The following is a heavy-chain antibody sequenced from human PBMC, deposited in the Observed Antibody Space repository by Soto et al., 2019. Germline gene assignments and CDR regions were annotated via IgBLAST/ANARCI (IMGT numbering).Heavy chain of an antibody. D-gene: IGHD2-8*01. Sequence: EVQLVESGGGLVQPGGSLRLSCAGTGFNFSSYEMNWVRQAPGKGLEWISYISSSGSTIYYADSLKDRFTITRDNAKNSLFLEMNSLRAEDTAFYYCARGQGVMVPSRARGFIDHWGQGTLVTVSS. CDR3: ARGQGVMVPSRARGFIDH. CDR1: GFNFSSYE. V-gene: IGHV3-48*03. J-gene: IGHJ4*02. CDR2: ISSSGSTI.